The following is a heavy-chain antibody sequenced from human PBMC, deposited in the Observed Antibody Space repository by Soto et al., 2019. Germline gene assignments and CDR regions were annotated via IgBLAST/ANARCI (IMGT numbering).Heavy chain of an antibody. CDR3: AKDRVVTAYSYYFDY. CDR2: ISVSGGST. CDR1: GFTFSSYA. J-gene: IGHJ4*02. Sequence: GGSLRLSCAASGFTFSSYAMSWVRQAPGKGLEWVSAISVSGGSTYYADSVMGRFIISRDNSKNTLYLQRNSLRAEDTSVYYCAKDRVVTAYSYYFDYWGQGTMVTVSS. V-gene: IGHV3-23*01. D-gene: IGHD2-21*02.